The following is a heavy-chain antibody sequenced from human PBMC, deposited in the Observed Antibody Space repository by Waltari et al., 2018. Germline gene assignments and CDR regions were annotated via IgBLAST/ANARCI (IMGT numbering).Heavy chain of an antibody. V-gene: IGHV2-26*01. J-gene: IGHJ5*02. CDR3: ARIRYCSSTSCYGVRTFDP. D-gene: IGHD2-2*01. Sequence: QVTLKESGPVLVKPTETLTLTCTVSGFSLSNARMGVSWIRQPPGKALEWLAHIFSNDEKSYSTSLKSRLTISKDTSKSQVVLTMTNMDPVDTATYCCARIRYCSSTSCYGVRTFDPWGQGTLVTVSS. CDR1: GFSLSNARMG. CDR2: IFSNDEK.